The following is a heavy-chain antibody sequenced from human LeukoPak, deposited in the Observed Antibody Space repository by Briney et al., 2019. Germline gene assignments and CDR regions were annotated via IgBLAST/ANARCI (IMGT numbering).Heavy chain of an antibody. J-gene: IGHJ4*02. CDR2: IWYDGGNK. CDR1: GFTFSSYG. D-gene: IGHD3-22*01. Sequence: GRSLRLSCAASGFTFSSYGMHWVRQAPGKGLEWVAVIWYDGGNKYYTDSVKGRFTISRDNSKSMLYLQLNSLRAEDSAVYRCARAAYDSSGYLTLWGQGTLVTVSS. V-gene: IGHV3-33*01. CDR3: ARAAYDSSGYLTL.